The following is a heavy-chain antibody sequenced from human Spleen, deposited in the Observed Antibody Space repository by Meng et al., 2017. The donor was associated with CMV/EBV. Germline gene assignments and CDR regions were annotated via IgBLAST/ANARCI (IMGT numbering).Heavy chain of an antibody. V-gene: IGHV3-23*01. J-gene: IGHJ4*02. D-gene: IGHD3-10*01. CDR3: AKGGSGSRRYFDY. Sequence: GESLKISCAASGFTFSSYAMSWVRQAPGKGLEWVSAISGSGGSTYYADSVKGRFTISGDNSKNTLYLQMNSLRAEDTAVYYCAKGGSGSRRYFDYWGQGTLVTVSS. CDR1: GFTFSSYA. CDR2: ISGSGGST.